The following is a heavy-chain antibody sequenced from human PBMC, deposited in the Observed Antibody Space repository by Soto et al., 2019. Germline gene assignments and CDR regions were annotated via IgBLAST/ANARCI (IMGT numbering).Heavy chain of an antibody. J-gene: IGHJ5*02. CDR3: ARRYCSGGSCYTGRDWFDP. Sequence: QVQLVQSGAEVKKPGSSVKVSCKASGGTFSTYGISWVRQAPGQGLEWMGGIIPIFNTANYAQKFEGRVTITADDSTSTAYMELSSLRSEDTAVYYCARRYCSGGSCYTGRDWFDPWGQGTLVTVSS. CDR2: IIPIFNTA. V-gene: IGHV1-69*01. CDR1: GGTFSTYG. D-gene: IGHD2-15*01.